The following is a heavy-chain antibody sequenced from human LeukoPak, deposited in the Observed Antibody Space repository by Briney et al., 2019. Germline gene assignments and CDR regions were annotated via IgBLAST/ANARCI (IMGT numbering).Heavy chain of an antibody. CDR1: GFTFRSYG. J-gene: IGHJ3*01. CDR2: LRYDGSNK. CDR3: ARGRDFWNGDTTDAFDL. D-gene: IGHD3-3*01. Sequence: GGSLRLSCGTSGFTFRSYGMHWVRQAPGKGLEWVAFLRYDGSNKYSADSVKGRLTISRDNSKNTLYMQMNSLRAEDTAVYYCARGRDFWNGDTTDAFDLWGQGTMVTVSS. V-gene: IGHV3-30*02.